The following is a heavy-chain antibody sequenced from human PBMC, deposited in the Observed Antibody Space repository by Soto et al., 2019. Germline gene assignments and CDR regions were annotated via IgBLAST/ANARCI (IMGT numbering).Heavy chain of an antibody. Sequence: GGSLRLSCVASRFTFGDYPMNWVRQAPGKGLEWVSGISDTSIDTYYADSVKGRFTISRDNSQSMLFLHMSSLRAEDTALYYCEKTAETPSGDFVFDRWGQGTLVTVSS. J-gene: IGHJ5*02. CDR2: ISDTSIDT. D-gene: IGHD4-17*01. V-gene: IGHV3-23*01. CDR3: EKTAETPSGDFVFDR. CDR1: RFTFGDYP.